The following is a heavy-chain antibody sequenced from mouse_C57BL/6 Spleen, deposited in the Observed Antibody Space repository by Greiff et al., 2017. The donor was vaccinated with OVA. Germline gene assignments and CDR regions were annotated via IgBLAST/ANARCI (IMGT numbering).Heavy chain of an antibody. CDR3: ATPYYYGSKGYWYFDV. V-gene: IGHV1-53*01. Sequence: QVQLQQPGPELVKPGASVKLSCKASGYTFTSYWMHWVKQRPGQGLEWIGNINPSNGGTNYNEKFKSKATLTVDKSSSTAYMQLSSLTSENSAAYYCATPYYYGSKGYWYFDVWGTGTTVTVSS. CDR1: GYTFTSYW. CDR2: INPSNGGT. J-gene: IGHJ1*03. D-gene: IGHD1-1*01.